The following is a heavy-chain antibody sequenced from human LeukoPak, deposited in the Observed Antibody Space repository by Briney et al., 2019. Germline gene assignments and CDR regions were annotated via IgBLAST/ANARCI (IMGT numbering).Heavy chain of an antibody. CDR1: GFTFSSFT. J-gene: IGHJ4*02. CDR2: ISSSSRYI. Sequence: GGSLRLSCAASGFTFSSFTMNWVRQAPGKGLEWVSSISSSSRYIYYGDSVKGRFTISRDNSKNTLYLQMNSLRAEDTAVYYCAKVRVYYDFWSGLDYWGQGTLVTVSS. CDR3: AKVRVYYDFWSGLDY. D-gene: IGHD3-3*01. V-gene: IGHV3-21*01.